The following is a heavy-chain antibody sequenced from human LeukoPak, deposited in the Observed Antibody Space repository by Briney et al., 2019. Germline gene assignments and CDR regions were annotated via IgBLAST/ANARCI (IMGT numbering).Heavy chain of an antibody. D-gene: IGHD6-19*01. J-gene: IGHJ4*02. CDR2: IFSSGGA. CDR1: GGSITGFF. Sequence: SETLSLTCAVSGGSITGFFWTWIRQPAGEGLQYIGRIFSSGGANYNPSLRSRVAMSVDTSQNLFSLKLTSVPAADTAVYFCARVATPDVSSPLDFWGQGILVTVSS. V-gene: IGHV4-4*07. CDR3: ARVATPDVSSPLDF.